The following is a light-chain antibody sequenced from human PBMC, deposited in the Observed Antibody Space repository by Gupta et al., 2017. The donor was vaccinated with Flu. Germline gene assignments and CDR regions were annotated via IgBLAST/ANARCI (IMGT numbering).Light chain of an antibody. CDR2: YND. CDR3: ASRDDSQNVWV. V-gene: IGLV1-44*01. J-gene: IGLJ3*02. CDR1: SSNIGRNT. Sequence: QSVLTQPPSASVTPGQRVTISCSRSSSNIGRNTVYMYQQLPGTAPQLLIYYNDKRNSGDPERFSGAKYGTSAALAISGLQAEDEADYYCASRDDSQNVWVFGGGTKVTVL.